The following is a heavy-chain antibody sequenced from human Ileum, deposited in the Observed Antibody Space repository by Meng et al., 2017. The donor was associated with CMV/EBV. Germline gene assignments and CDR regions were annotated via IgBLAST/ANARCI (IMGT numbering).Heavy chain of an antibody. CDR3: AGGKEGFCRGSYCYFPPIDS. J-gene: IGHJ4*02. V-gene: IGHV3-7*03. CDR1: GFTFSNYW. D-gene: IGHD2-15*01. CDR2: IKEDGSEK. Sequence: GESLKISCAASGFTFSNYWISWVRQAPGKGLEWVANIKEDGSEKYYVDSVKGRFTISRDNAKKSLYQQMNSLRAEDTAVYYCAGGKEGFCRGSYCYFPPIDSWGRGNLVTVSS.